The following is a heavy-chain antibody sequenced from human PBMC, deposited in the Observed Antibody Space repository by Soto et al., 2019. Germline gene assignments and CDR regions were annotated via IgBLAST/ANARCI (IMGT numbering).Heavy chain of an antibody. CDR3: AKDKVRGVITP. CDR1: GYTFTGYY. V-gene: IGHV1-2*04. D-gene: IGHD3-10*01. CDR2: INPNSGGT. Sequence: ASVKVSFKASGYTFTGYYMHWVRQAPGQGLEWMGWINPNSGGTNYAQKFQGWVTMTRDTSISTAYMELSRLRSDDTAVYYCAKDKVRGVITPRGQGTLVTVSS. J-gene: IGHJ5*02.